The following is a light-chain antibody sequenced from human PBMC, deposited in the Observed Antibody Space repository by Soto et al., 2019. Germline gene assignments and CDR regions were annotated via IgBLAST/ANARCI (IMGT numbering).Light chain of an antibody. J-gene: IGKJ1*01. Sequence: DIQMTQSPSTLSASVGDRVTITCRASQSISSWLAWYQQKPGKAPKLLIYDVSSLQSGVPSRFSGSGSRTEFTLTISSLQPDDFATYYCQHYKMYSPWTFGQGTKVAIK. CDR1: QSISSW. CDR3: QHYKMYSPWT. CDR2: DVS. V-gene: IGKV1-5*01.